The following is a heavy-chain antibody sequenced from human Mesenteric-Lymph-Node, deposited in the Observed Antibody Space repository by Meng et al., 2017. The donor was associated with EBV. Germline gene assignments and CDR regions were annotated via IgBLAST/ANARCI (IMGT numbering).Heavy chain of an antibody. CDR3: ARGRLYDFWSGQYYFDY. D-gene: IGHD3-3*01. V-gene: IGHV4-34*01. CDR2: INHSGST. Sequence: QVQLQQWGAGLFKPSXXLSLTXXVYGGSFSGYYWSWIRQPPGKGLEWIGEINHSGSTNYNPSLKSRVTISVDTSKNQFSLKLSSVTAADTAVYYCARGRLYDFWSGQYYFDYRGQGTLVTVSS. J-gene: IGHJ4*02. CDR1: GGSFSGYY.